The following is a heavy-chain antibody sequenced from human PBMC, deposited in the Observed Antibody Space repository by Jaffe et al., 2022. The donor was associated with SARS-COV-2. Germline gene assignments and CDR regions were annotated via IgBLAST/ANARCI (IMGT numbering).Heavy chain of an antibody. CDR1: GFTFSSYA. J-gene: IGHJ4*02. V-gene: IGHV3-23*01. CDR3: AKAGHSSGSGAGYFDY. Sequence: EVQLLESGGGLVQPGGSLRLSCAASGFTFSSYAMSWVRQAPGKGLEWVSAISGSGGSTYYADSVKGRFTISRDNSKNTLYLQMNSLRAEDTAVYYCAKAGHSSGSGAGYFDYWGQGTLVTVSS. D-gene: IGHD6-19*01. CDR2: ISGSGGST.